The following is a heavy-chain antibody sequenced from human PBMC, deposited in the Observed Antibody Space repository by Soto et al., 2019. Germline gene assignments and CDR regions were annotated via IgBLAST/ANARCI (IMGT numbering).Heavy chain of an antibody. D-gene: IGHD2-15*01. CDR1: GYTFTDYY. J-gene: IGHJ5*02. CDR2: INPKSGDT. CDR3: AREAYCSGGSCYPWFDP. V-gene: IGHV1-2*04. Sequence: RASVKVSCKASGYTFTDYYMHWVRQAPGQGLEWMGWINPKSGDTNYAQKFQGWVTMTRDTSISTVYIELSRLTSDDTAVYYCAREAYCSGGSCYPWFDPWGQGTLVTVSS.